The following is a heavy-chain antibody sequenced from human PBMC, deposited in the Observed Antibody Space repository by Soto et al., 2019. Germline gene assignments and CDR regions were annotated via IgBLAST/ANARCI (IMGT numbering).Heavy chain of an antibody. J-gene: IGHJ6*02. V-gene: IGHV4-59*01. CDR3: ARYAMVRGVIYYYYYGMDV. D-gene: IGHD3-10*01. CDR2: IYYSGST. Sequence: SETLSLTCTVSGGSISSYYWSWIRQPPGKGLEWIGYIYYSGSTNYNPSLKSRVTISVDTSKNQFSLKLSSVTAADTAVYYCARYAMVRGVIYYYYYGMDVWGQGTTVTVSS. CDR1: GGSISSYY.